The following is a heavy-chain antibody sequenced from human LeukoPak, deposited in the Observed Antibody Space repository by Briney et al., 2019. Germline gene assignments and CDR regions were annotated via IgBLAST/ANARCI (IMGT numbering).Heavy chain of an antibody. CDR2: INHSGST. CDR1: GGSFSGYY. V-gene: IGHV4-34*01. CDR3: ASVYDSSGYYPF. J-gene: IGHJ4*02. Sequence: SETLSLTCAVYGGSFSGYYWSWIRQPPGKGLEWIGEINHSGSTNYNPSLKSRVTISVDTSKNQFSLKLSSVTAADTAVYYCASVYDSSGYYPFWGQGALVTVSS. D-gene: IGHD3-22*01.